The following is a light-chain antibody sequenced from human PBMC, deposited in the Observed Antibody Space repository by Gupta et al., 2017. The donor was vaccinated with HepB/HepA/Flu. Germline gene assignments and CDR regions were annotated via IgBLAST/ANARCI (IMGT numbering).Light chain of an antibody. CDR1: KCGDKY. V-gene: IGLV3-1*01. J-gene: IGLJ2*01. CDR2: HDR. Sequence: SYELAQPPSVSGSPGKTTSITCSGVKCGDKYVCWYHQKPGQSPVLVMSHDRKRPSGIPDRFSDSDSATTATLTISGTQAVDDYYYYSQAWDSNIVVFGGGTKLTVL. CDR3: QAWDSNIVV.